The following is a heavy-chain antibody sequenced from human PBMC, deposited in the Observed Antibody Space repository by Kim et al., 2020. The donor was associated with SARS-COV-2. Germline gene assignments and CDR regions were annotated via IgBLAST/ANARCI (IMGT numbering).Heavy chain of an antibody. D-gene: IGHD1-20*01. J-gene: IGHJ4*02. CDR1: GFTFSSYG. Sequence: GGSLRLSCAASGFTFSSYGMHWVRQAPGKGLEWVAVISYDGSNKYYADSVKGRFTISRDNSKNTLYLQMNSLRAEDTAVYYCATPHPITGTTGLFDYWGQGTLVTVSS. CDR2: ISYDGSNK. V-gene: IGHV3-30*03. CDR3: ATPHPITGTTGLFDY.